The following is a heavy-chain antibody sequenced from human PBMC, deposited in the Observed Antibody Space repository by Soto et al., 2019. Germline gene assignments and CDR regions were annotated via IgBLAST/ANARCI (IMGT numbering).Heavy chain of an antibody. CDR3: ASERLSASGYYYVFGY. CDR1: GGTFSSYT. V-gene: IGHV1-69*02. Sequence: QVQLVQSGAEVKKPGSSVKVSCKASGGTFSSYTISWVRQAPGQGLEWMGRIIPILGIANYAQKFQGRVTITADKSTRTAYMELRSLRSEDTAVDYCASERLSASGYYYVFGYWGQGTLVTVSS. J-gene: IGHJ4*02. D-gene: IGHD3-22*01. CDR2: IIPILGIA.